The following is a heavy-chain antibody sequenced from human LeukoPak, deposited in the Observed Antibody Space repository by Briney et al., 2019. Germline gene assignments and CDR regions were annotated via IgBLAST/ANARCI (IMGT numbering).Heavy chain of an antibody. CDR3: ARVMDHDYGDYGGGFGAFDI. V-gene: IGHV1-2*04. J-gene: IGHJ3*02. D-gene: IGHD4-17*01. Sequence: ASVKVSCKASGYTFTGYYMHWVRQAPGQGLEWMGWINPNSGGTNYAQKFQGWVTMTRDTSISTAYMELSRLRSDDTAVYYCARVMDHDYGDYGGGFGAFDIWGQGTMVTVSS. CDR2: INPNSGGT. CDR1: GYTFTGYY.